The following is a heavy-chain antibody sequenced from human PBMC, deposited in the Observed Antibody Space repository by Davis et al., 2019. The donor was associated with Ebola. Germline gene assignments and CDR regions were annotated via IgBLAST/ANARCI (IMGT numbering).Heavy chain of an antibody. V-gene: IGHV3-23*01. Sequence: PGGSLRLSCATSGFAFRNCAMTWVRQAPGKGLEWVSTITGSGENTNYAASVQGRFTISRDSSKNTVYLQMNNLRAEDTAVYYCARGDFYYGVDVWGQGTTVTVSS. CDR2: ITGSGENT. CDR3: ARGDFYYGVDV. J-gene: IGHJ6*02. CDR1: GFAFRNCA.